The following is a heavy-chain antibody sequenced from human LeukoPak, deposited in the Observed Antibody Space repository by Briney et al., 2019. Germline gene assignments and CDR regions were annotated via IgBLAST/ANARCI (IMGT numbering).Heavy chain of an antibody. D-gene: IGHD3-3*01. CDR2: IYYSGST. CDR3: ARTTRNSFWYYYYYMDV. Sequence: KPSETLSLTCTVSGGSISSTSSYWGWIRQPPGKGLEWIATIYYSGSTYYNPSLKSRVTISVDTSKNQFSLKLSSVTAADTAVYYCARTTRNSFWYYYYYMDVWGKGTTVTVSS. V-gene: IGHV4-39*07. CDR1: GGSISSTSSY. J-gene: IGHJ6*03.